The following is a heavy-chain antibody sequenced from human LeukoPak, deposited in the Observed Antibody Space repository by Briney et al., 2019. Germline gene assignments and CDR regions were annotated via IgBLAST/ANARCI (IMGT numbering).Heavy chain of an antibody. CDR2: INQDGSEK. Sequence: GGSLRLSCAASGFTFSSYSMNWVRQAPGKGLEWVANINQDGSEKYYVDSVKGRFTISRDNAKNSLYLQMSSLRAEDTAVYYCARARRGYSYGYYYYMDVWGKGTTVTVSS. CDR1: GFTFSSYS. V-gene: IGHV3-7*01. CDR3: ARARRGYSYGYYYYMDV. J-gene: IGHJ6*03. D-gene: IGHD5-18*01.